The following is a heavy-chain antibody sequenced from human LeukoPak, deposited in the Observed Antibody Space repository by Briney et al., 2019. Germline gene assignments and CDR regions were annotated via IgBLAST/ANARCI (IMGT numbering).Heavy chain of an antibody. CDR2: ISGGGVTT. CDR3: AKDSGYDLRSGYNWFDP. V-gene: IGHV3-23*01. Sequence: GGSLRLSCVGSGFTSIAYALTWARQAPGKGLEWVSGISGGGVTTYYADSVKGRFTISRDNAKNSLYLQMNSLRAEDTALYYCAKDSGYDLRSGYNWFDPWGQGTLVTVSS. J-gene: IGHJ5*02. CDR1: GFTSIAYA. D-gene: IGHD5-12*01.